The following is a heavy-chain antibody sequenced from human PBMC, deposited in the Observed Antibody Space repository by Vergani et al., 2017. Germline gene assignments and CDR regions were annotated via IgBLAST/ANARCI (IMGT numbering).Heavy chain of an antibody. CDR3: ATWYSYGQANDAFDI. CDR2: IYYSGST. J-gene: IGHJ3*02. Sequence: QVQLQESGPGLVKPSETLSLTCTVSGGSISSYYWSWIRQPPGKGLGWIGYIYYSGSTNYNPSLKSRVTISVDTSKNQFSLKLSSVTAADTAVYYCATWYSYGQANDAFDIWGQGTMVTVSS. CDR1: GGSISSYY. D-gene: IGHD5-18*01. V-gene: IGHV4-59*08.